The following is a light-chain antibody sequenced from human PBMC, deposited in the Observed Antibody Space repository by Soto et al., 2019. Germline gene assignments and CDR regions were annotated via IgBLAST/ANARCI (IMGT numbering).Light chain of an antibody. CDR2: EVT. J-gene: IGLJ2*01. CDR1: NNDVGAYPY. V-gene: IGLV2-14*01. CDR3: SSFATSGTTVI. Sequence: SVLTQPASVSGSPGQSITISCTGTNNDVGAYPYVSWYQQHPGTAPKLIIYEVTNRPSGISDRFSGSKSGNTASLTISGLQAEDESDYYCSSFATSGTTVIFGGGTKLTVL.